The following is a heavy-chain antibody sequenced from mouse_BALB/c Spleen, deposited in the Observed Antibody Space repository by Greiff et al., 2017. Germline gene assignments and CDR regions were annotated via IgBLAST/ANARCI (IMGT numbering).Heavy chain of an antibody. J-gene: IGHJ2*01. D-gene: IGHD3-2*01. Sequence: VQLQQSGAELVRSGASVKLSCTASGFNIKDYYMHWVKQRPEQGLEWIGWIDPENGDTEYAPKFQGKATMTADTSSNTAYLQLSSLTSEDTAVYYCSLDSSGHDWGQGTTLTVSS. CDR1: GFNIKDYY. V-gene: IGHV14-4*02. CDR3: SLDSSGHD. CDR2: IDPENGDT.